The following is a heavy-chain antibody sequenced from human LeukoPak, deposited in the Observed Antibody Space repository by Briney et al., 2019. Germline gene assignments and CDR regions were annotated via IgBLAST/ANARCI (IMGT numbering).Heavy chain of an antibody. D-gene: IGHD6-19*01. CDR3: TKGDGGSYPIDY. V-gene: IGHV3-23*01. Sequence: GGSLRLSCAASGFTFSKCGMSWVRQAPGKGLEWVSTVSENGRNTHYADSVKGRFTISRDNSKNTLLLQMNSLRADDTALYYCTKGDGGSYPIDYWGQGTLVIVSS. J-gene: IGHJ4*02. CDR1: GFTFSKCG. CDR2: VSENGRNT.